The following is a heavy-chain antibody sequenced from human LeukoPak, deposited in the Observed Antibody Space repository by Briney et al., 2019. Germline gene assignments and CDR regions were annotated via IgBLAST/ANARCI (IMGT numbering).Heavy chain of an antibody. D-gene: IGHD3-22*01. Sequence: SETLSLTCTVSGYSISSGYYWSWIRQHPGKGLEWIGYIYYSGSTYYNPSLKSRVTISVDTSKNQFSLKLSSVTAADTAVYYCARGGVGYYDSTTHFDYWGQGTLVTVSS. V-gene: IGHV4-31*03. CDR2: IYYSGST. J-gene: IGHJ4*02. CDR3: ARGGVGYYDSTTHFDY. CDR1: GYSISSGYY.